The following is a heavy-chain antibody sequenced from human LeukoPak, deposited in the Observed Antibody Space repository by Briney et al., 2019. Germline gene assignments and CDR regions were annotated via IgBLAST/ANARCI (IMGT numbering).Heavy chain of an antibody. V-gene: IGHV3-49*03. CDR2: IRRKAYGGTT. CDR3: TRGGETNYYYDSSGYYPNY. CDR1: GFTFGDYA. Sequence: GGSLRLSCTASGFTFGDYAMSWFRQAPGKGLEWVGFIRRKAYGGTTVYAASVKGRFTISRDDSKSIAYLQMNSLKAEDTAVYYCTRGGETNYYYDSSGYYPNYWGQGTLVTVSS. D-gene: IGHD3-22*01. J-gene: IGHJ4*02.